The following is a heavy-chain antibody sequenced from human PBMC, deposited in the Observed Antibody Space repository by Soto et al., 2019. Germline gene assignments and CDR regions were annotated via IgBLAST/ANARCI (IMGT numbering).Heavy chain of an antibody. V-gene: IGHV3-23*01. J-gene: IGHJ4*02. D-gene: IGHD6-19*01. CDR2: ISGSGGST. CDR3: AKGGRWLAQYYFDY. CDR1: GFTFSSYG. Sequence: PGGSLRLSCAASGFTFSSYGMHWVRQAPGKGLEWVSAISGSGGSTYYADSVKGRFTISRDNSKNTLYLQMNSLRAEDTAVYYCAKGGRWLAQYYFDYWGQGTLVTVSS.